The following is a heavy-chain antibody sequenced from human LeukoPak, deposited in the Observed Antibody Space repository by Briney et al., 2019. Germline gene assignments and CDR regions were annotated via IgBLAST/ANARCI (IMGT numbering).Heavy chain of an antibody. CDR3: ARGKEATIANYFDY. Sequence: SGTLSLTCTVSGGSISSYYWSWIRQPPGKGLEWIGYIYYSGSTNYNPSLKSRVTISVDTSKNQFSLKLSSVTAADTAVYYCARGKEATIANYFDYWGQGTLVTVSS. D-gene: IGHD5-24*01. CDR2: IYYSGST. V-gene: IGHV4-59*01. CDR1: GGSISSYY. J-gene: IGHJ4*02.